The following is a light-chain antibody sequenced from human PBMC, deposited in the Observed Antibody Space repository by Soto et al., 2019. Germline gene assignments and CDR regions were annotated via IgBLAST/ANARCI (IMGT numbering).Light chain of an antibody. V-gene: IGKV1-39*01. CDR1: QSISTY. Sequence: DIQMTQSPSSLSASVGDRVTITCRASQSISTYLNWYHQKPGKAPKLLIYGASSLQSGVPSRFSGSGSGTDFTLTISSLQPEDFATYYCQQSYSNPRTFGRGTKV. CDR3: QQSYSNPRT. J-gene: IGKJ4*02. CDR2: GAS.